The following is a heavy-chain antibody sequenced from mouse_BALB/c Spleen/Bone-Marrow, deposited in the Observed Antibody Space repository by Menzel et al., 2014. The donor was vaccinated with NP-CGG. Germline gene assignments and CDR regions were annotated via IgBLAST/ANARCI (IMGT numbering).Heavy chain of an antibody. V-gene: IGHV1-7*01. CDR3: ARAPLLRLRNYFDY. Sequence: QVQLKESGAELAKPGASVKMSCKASGYTFTSYWMHWVKQRPGQGLEWIGYINPNTGYTEYNQKFKDKATLTADKSSSTAYMQLSSLTSEDSAVYYCARAPLLRLRNYFDYWGQGTTLTASS. D-gene: IGHD1-2*01. J-gene: IGHJ2*01. CDR1: GYTFTSYW. CDR2: INPNTGYT.